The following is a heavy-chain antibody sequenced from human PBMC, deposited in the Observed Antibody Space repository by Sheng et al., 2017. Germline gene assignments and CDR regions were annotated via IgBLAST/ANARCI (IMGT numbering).Heavy chain of an antibody. V-gene: IGHV4-34*01. CDR1: GGSFSGYY. J-gene: IGHJ4*01. CDR3: ARDSYYDSRGPDY. D-gene: IGHD3-22*01. CDR2: INHSGST. Sequence: QVQLQQWGAGLLKPSETLSLTCAVYGGSFSGYYWSWIRQPPGKGLEWIGEINHSGSTNYNPSLKSRVTISVDTSKNQFSLKLSSVTAADTAVYYCARDSYYDSRGPDYWADGTVSPSPQ.